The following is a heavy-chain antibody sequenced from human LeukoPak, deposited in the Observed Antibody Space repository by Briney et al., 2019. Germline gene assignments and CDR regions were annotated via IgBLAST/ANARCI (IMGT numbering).Heavy chain of an antibody. D-gene: IGHD6-19*01. CDR2: IYYSGST. J-gene: IGHJ4*02. Sequence: SETLSLTCTVSGGSISSYYWSWIRQPPGKGLEWIGYIYYSGSTNHNPSLKSRVTISVDTSKNQFSLKLSSVTAADTAVYYCARTVAGTSKPYYFDYWGQGTLVTVSS. CDR3: ARTVAGTSKPYYFDY. CDR1: GGSISSYY. V-gene: IGHV4-59*01.